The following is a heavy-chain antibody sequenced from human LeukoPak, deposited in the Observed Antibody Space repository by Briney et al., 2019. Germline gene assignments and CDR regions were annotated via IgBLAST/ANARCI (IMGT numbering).Heavy chain of an antibody. CDR2: IYYSGST. D-gene: IGHD1-26*01. V-gene: IGHV4-59*08. CDR1: GGSFSGYY. CDR3: ARSSGSYLGDFDY. J-gene: IGHJ4*02. Sequence: SETLSLTCAVYGGSFSGYYWSWIRQPPGKGLEWIGYIYYSGSTNYNPSLKSRVTISVDTSKNQFSLKLSSVTAADTAVYYCARSSGSYLGDFDYWGQGTLVTVSS.